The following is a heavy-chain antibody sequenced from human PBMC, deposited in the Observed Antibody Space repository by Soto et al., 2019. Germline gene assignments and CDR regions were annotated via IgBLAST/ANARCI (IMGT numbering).Heavy chain of an antibody. D-gene: IGHD3-22*01. CDR3: ARSLVVIIAAKPIDY. CDR2: IYYSGST. V-gene: IGHV4-31*03. J-gene: IGHJ4*02. Sequence: QVQLQESGPGLVKPSQTLSLTCTVSGGSISSGGYYWSWIRQHPGKGLGWIGYIYYSGSTYYNPSLKSRVTISVDTSKNQFSLKLSSVTAADTAVYYCARSLVVIIAAKPIDYWGQGTLVTVSS. CDR1: GGSISSGGYY.